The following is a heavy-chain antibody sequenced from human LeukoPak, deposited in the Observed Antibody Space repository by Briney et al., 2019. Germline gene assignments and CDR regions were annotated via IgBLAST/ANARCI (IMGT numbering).Heavy chain of an antibody. D-gene: IGHD6-19*01. CDR3: ARGIAVAGGGGSYYYYYMDV. CDR1: GYSISSGYY. Sequence: PSETLSLTCTVSGYSISSGYYWGWIRQPPGKGLEWIGSIYHSGSTYYNPSLKRRVTISVDTSKNQFSLKLSSVTAADMAVYYCARGIAVAGGGGSYYYYYMDVWGKGTTVTVSS. V-gene: IGHV4-38-2*02. CDR2: IYHSGST. J-gene: IGHJ6*03.